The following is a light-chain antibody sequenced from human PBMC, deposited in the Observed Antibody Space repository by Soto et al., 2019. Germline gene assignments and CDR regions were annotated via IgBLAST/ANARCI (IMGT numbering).Light chain of an antibody. Sequence: DFQMTQSPSSLSASVGDTVTITSRASQGIGTFLNWYQQKPGKAPKLLIYAASDLLSGVSSRFSGSGSGTAFTLTISSLQPEDFATYYCQQSCSTPQITFGPGTKVDMK. J-gene: IGKJ3*01. CDR2: AAS. V-gene: IGKV1-39*01. CDR3: QQSCSTPQIT. CDR1: QGIGTF.